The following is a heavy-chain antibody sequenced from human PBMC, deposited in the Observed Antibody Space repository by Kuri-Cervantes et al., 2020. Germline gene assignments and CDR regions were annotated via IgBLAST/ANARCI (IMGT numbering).Heavy chain of an antibody. CDR3: AKTLPADWFDP. Sequence: SETLSLTCTVSRGSISSRTYYWGWIRQPPGKGLEWIGNINYSGNTYYNPSLKSRVTISVDTSKNQFSLKLGSVTAADTAVYYCAKTLPADWFDPWGQGTLVTVSS. J-gene: IGHJ5*02. V-gene: IGHV4-39*01. CDR2: INYSGNT. D-gene: IGHD1-14*01. CDR1: RGSISSRTYY.